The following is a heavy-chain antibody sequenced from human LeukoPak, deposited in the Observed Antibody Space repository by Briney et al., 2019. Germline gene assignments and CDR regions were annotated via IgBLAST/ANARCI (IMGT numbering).Heavy chain of an antibody. J-gene: IGHJ4*02. CDR1: GFTFSSYW. CDR2: LNGDGSTT. D-gene: IGHD6-19*01. Sequence: GGSLRLSCAASGFTFSSYWMHWVRQAPGKGLVWVSRLNGDGSTTSYADSVKGRFTISRDNAKNTLYLQMNSLRAEDTAVYYCARSGMAVGDYWGQGTLVTVSS. CDR3: ARSGMAVGDY. V-gene: IGHV3-74*01.